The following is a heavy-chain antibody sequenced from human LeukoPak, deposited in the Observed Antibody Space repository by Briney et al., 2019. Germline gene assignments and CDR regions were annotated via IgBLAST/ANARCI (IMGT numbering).Heavy chain of an antibody. CDR2: MNPNSGNT. CDR3: ARVVRLIMITSPGWFDP. CDR1: GYTFTSYD. Sequence: GASVKVSCKASGYTFTSYDINWVRQATGQGLEWMGWMNPNSGNTGYAQKFQGRVTMTRNTSISTAYMELSSLRSEDTAVYYCARVVRLIMITSPGWFDPWGQGTLVTVSS. D-gene: IGHD3-16*01. V-gene: IGHV1-8*01. J-gene: IGHJ5*02.